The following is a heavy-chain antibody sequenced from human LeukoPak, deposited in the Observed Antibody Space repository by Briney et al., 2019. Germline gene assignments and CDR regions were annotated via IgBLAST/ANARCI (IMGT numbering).Heavy chain of an antibody. V-gene: IGHV3-21*04. CDR2: ISSSSSYI. Sequence: NPGGSLRLSCAASGFNVSDNYMNWVRQTPGKGLEWVSSISSSSSYIYYADSVKGRFTISRDNAKNSLYLQMNSLRAEDTALYYCAKDMEGQWLVISTYFDYWGQGTLVTVSS. CDR1: GFNVSDNY. D-gene: IGHD6-19*01. J-gene: IGHJ4*02. CDR3: AKDMEGQWLVISTYFDY.